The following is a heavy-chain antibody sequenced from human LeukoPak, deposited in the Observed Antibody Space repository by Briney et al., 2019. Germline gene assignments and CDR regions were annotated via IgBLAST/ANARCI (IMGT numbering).Heavy chain of an antibody. V-gene: IGHV3-53*01. Sequence: GGSLRLSCTASGFXFSSYAINWVRQAPGKGLEWVSVIYSGGSTYYADSVKGRFTISRDNSKNTLYLQMNSLRAEDTAVYYCARDTGLLWGQGTLVTVSS. J-gene: IGHJ4*02. CDR1: GFXFSSYA. CDR3: ARDTGLL. CDR2: IYSGGST. D-gene: IGHD3-10*01.